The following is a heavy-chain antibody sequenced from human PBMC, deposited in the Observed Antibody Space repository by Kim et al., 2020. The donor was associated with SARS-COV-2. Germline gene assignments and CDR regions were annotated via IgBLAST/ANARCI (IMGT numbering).Heavy chain of an antibody. CDR3: ARDAVVPAAKSGWYYYYYGMDV. Sequence: GGSLRLSCAASGFTFSSYGMHWVRQAPGKGLEWVAVIWYDGSNKYYADSVKGRFTISRDNSKNTLYLQMNSLRAEDTAVYYCARDAVVPAAKSGWYYYYYGMDVWGQGTTVTVSS. D-gene: IGHD2-2*01. CDR2: IWYDGSNK. J-gene: IGHJ6*02. V-gene: IGHV3-33*01. CDR1: GFTFSSYG.